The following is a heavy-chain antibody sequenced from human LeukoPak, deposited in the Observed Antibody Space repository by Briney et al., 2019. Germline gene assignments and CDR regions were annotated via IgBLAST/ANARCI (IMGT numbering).Heavy chain of an antibody. CDR3: ARSMITFGGVFDY. CDR1: GFTFSSYE. V-gene: IGHV3-48*03. D-gene: IGHD3-16*01. CDR2: ISSSGSTI. J-gene: IGHJ4*02. Sequence: PGGSLRLSCAASGFTFSSYEMNWVRQAPGKGLEWVSYISSSGSTIYYADSVKGRFTISRDNAKNSLYLQMNSLRAEDTAVHYCARSMITFGGVFDYWGQGTLVTVSS.